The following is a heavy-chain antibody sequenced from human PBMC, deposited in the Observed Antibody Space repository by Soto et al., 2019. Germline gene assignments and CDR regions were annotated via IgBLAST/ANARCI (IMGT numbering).Heavy chain of an antibody. V-gene: IGHV1-69*02. CDR2: IIPILGIA. Sequence: GASVKVSCKASGGTFSSYTISWVRQAPGQGLEWMGRIIPILGIANYAQKFQGRVTITADKSTSTAYMELSSLRSEDTAVYYCARRAYCSSTSCSSTPFDYWGQGNLVTVSS. CDR3: ARRAYCSSTSCSSTPFDY. CDR1: GGTFSSYT. J-gene: IGHJ4*02. D-gene: IGHD2-2*01.